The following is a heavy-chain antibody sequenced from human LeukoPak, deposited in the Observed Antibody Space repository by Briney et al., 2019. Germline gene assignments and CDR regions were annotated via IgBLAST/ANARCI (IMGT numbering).Heavy chain of an antibody. D-gene: IGHD4-17*01. CDR2: INPNSGGT. Sequence: ASVRVSCKASGYTFTSYDINWVRQATGQGLGWMGWINPNSGGTTYAQKFQCRVTMTRDTSISTAYMELSRLRSDDTAVYYCARVAYDYGDAFDIWGQGTMVTVSS. V-gene: IGHV1-2*02. CDR3: ARVAYDYGDAFDI. CDR1: GYTFTSYD. J-gene: IGHJ3*02.